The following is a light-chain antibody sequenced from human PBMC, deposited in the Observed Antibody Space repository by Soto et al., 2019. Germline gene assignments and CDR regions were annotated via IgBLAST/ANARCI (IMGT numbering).Light chain of an antibody. CDR3: QQYYSSPLT. Sequence: DSVMTQSPDSLAVSLGERATINWKSSQSVLYSSNNKNYLAWYQQKPGQPPKLLIYWASTREFGVPDRFSGSGSGTDFTLTISSLQAEDVAVYYCQQYYSSPLTFGGGTKMEIK. CDR2: WAS. CDR1: QSVLYSSNNKNY. J-gene: IGKJ4*01. V-gene: IGKV4-1*01.